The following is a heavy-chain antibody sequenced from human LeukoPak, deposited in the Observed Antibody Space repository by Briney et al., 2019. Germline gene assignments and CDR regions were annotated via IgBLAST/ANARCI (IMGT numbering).Heavy chain of an antibody. J-gene: IGHJ4*02. CDR1: GFSRYA. V-gene: IGHV3-23*01. Sequence: GGSLRLSHAAPGFSRYAWSWVRQAPGRGLEWVAGISARGGSTYYADSVKGRFTISRDNSKNTVDLQMNGLTAGDTAGYYCAKGGAYCHGDCYAFAYCDQGTLVTVPS. CDR2: ISARGGST. D-gene: IGHD2-21*02. CDR3: AKGGAYCHGDCYAFAY.